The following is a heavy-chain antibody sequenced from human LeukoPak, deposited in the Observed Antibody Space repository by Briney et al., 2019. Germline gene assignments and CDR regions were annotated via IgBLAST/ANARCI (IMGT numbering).Heavy chain of an antibody. Sequence: ASVKVSCKASGYTLTGYYMHWVRQAPGQGLEWMGWINPNSGGTHYVQKFQGRVTMTRDTSISTAYMELSRLRSDDTDVYYCARDREYYYDSSGPLDVWGKGTTVTVSS. CDR3: ARDREYYYDSSGPLDV. CDR1: GYTLTGYY. CDR2: INPNSGGT. J-gene: IGHJ6*04. D-gene: IGHD3-22*01. V-gene: IGHV1-2*02.